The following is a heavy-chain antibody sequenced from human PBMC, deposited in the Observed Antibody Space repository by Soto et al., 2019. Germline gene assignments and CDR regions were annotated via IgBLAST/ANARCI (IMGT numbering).Heavy chain of an antibody. D-gene: IGHD3-22*01. J-gene: IGHJ4*02. CDR2: INPNSGGT. CDR3: ARGMSYDDSSGYGVY. Sequence: ASVKVSCKASGYTFTGYYMHWVRQAPGQGLEWMGWINPNSGGTNYAQKFQGWVTMTRDTSISTAYMELRSLRSDDTAVYYCARGMSYDDSSGYGVYWGQGTLVTVSS. CDR1: GYTFTGYY. V-gene: IGHV1-2*04.